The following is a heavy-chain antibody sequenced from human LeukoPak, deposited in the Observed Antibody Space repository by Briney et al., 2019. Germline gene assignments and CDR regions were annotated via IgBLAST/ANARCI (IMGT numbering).Heavy chain of an antibody. CDR3: AREHWGSYHPYYFDY. CDR1: GFTFSSYS. D-gene: IGHD1-26*01. CDR2: ISSSSSTI. V-gene: IGHV3-48*01. Sequence: GGSLRLSCAASGFTFSSYSMNWVRQAPGKGLEWVSYISSSSSTIYYADSVKGRFTISRDNAKNSLYLQMNSLRAEDTAVYYCAREHWGSYHPYYFDYWGQGTLVTVSS. J-gene: IGHJ4*02.